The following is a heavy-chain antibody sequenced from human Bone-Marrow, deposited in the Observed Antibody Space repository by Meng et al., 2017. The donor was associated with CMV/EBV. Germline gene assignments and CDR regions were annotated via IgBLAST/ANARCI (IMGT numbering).Heavy chain of an antibody. J-gene: IGHJ1*01. D-gene: IGHD3-16*01. Sequence: SGGTFSSYAISWVRQAPGQGLEWMGGIIPIFGTANYAQKFQGRVTITTDESTSTAYMELSSLRSEDTAVYYCARSGAEDYRGGYFQHWGQGTLVTVSS. V-gene: IGHV1-69*05. CDR1: GGTFSSYA. CDR2: IIPIFGTA. CDR3: ARSGAEDYRGGYFQH.